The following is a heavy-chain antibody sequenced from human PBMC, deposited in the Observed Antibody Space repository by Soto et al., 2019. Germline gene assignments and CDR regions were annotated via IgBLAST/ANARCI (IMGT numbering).Heavy chain of an antibody. CDR1: GYTFTNYD. CDR2: MSSNDDNT. CDR3: AREGVAPYYYYGMDV. V-gene: IGHV1-18*01. J-gene: IGHJ6*02. Sequence: ASVKVSCKASGYTFTNYDIYWVRQAPGQGLEWMGWMSSNDDNTSYARRFQGRVTMTTDTSTSTAYMELRSLRSDDTAVYYCAREGVAPYYYYGMDVWGQGTPVTVSS. D-gene: IGHD5-12*01.